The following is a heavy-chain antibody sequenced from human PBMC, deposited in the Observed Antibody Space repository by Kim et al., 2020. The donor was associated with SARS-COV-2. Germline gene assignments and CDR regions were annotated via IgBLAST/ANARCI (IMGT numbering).Heavy chain of an antibody. CDR1: GGSISSSSYY. Sequence: SETLSLTCTVSGGSISSSSYYWGWIRQPPGKGLEWIGSIYYSGSTYYNPSLKSRVTISVDTSKNQFSLKLSSVTAADTAVYYCAREPTNWGSPIPWYFDLWGRGTLVTVSS. CDR3: AREPTNWGSPIPWYFDL. D-gene: IGHD7-27*01. V-gene: IGHV4-39*07. CDR2: IYYSGST. J-gene: IGHJ2*01.